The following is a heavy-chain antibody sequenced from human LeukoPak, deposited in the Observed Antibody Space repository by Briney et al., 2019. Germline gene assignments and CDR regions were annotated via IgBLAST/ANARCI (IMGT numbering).Heavy chain of an antibody. Sequence: ASVKVSCKASGYTFTGYYMHWVRQAPGRGLEWMGWINPNSGGTNYAQKFQGRVTMTRDTSKNQFSLKLSSVTAADTAVYYCAKGTSSGWYYFDYWGQGTLVTVSS. CDR3: AKGTSSGWYYFDY. CDR2: INPNSGGT. J-gene: IGHJ4*02. V-gene: IGHV1-2*02. CDR1: GYTFTGYY. D-gene: IGHD6-19*01.